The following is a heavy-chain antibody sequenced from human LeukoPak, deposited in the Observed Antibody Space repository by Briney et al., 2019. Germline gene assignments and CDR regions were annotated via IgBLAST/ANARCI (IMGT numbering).Heavy chain of an antibody. V-gene: IGHV4-59*01. CDR2: IYNSGST. CDR1: GGSISSYY. CDR3: ARVVDLGVGATRAFDV. D-gene: IGHD1-26*01. Sequence: SETLSLTCTVSGGSISSYYWNWIRQPPGKGLEWIGYIYNSGSTNYNPSLRSRVTISVDSSKNQFSLKLTSVAAADTAVYYCARVVDLGVGATRAFDVWGQGTMVTVSS. J-gene: IGHJ3*01.